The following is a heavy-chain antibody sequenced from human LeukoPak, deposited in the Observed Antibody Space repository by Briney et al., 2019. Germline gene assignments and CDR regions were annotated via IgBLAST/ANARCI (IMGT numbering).Heavy chain of an antibody. Sequence: GGSLRLSCAASRFTFSTYWLSWIRQAPGKGLEWVANIHQDGNEKYYVDSVKGRFTISRDNAKNSLYLQMNSLRAEDTAVYYCARTVVVAAYGYWGQGTLVTVSS. J-gene: IGHJ4*02. CDR2: IHQDGNEK. CDR1: RFTFSTYW. D-gene: IGHD2-15*01. V-gene: IGHV3-7*01. CDR3: ARTVVVAAYGY.